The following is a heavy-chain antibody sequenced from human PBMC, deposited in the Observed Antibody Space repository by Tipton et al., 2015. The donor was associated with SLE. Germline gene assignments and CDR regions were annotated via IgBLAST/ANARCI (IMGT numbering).Heavy chain of an antibody. CDR1: GDSVSSNSAA. J-gene: IGHJ3*02. Sequence: GLVKPSQTLSLTCAISGDSVSSNSAAWNWIRQSPSRGLEWLGRTYYRSKWYNDYAVSVKSRITINPDTSKNQFSLKLSSVTAADTAVYYCARRVVLWFGEPPAGAFDIWGQGTMVTVSS. CDR3: ARRVVLWFGEPPAGAFDI. V-gene: IGHV6-1*01. CDR2: TYYRSKWYN. D-gene: IGHD3-10*01.